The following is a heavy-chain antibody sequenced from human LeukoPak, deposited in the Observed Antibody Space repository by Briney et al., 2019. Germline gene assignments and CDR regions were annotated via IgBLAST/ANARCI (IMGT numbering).Heavy chain of an antibody. CDR1: GFTFSSYA. J-gene: IGHJ4*02. CDR3: ARSLVGAFDY. CDR2: ISYDGSNK. Sequence: PGRSLRLSCAASGFTFSSYAMHWVRQARGKGLEWVAVISYDGSNKYYADSVKGRFTISRDNSKNTLYLQMNSLRAEDTAVYYCARSLVGAFDYWGQGTLVTVSS. D-gene: IGHD1-26*01. V-gene: IGHV3-30-3*01.